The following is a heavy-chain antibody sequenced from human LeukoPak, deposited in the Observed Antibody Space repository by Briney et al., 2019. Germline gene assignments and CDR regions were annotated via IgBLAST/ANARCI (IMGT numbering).Heavy chain of an antibody. CDR3: ARGNVLRFLEWRQTGYYYYYMDV. CDR2: IIPIFGTA. Sequence: SVKVSCKASGGTFSSYAISWVRQAPGQGLEWMGGIIPIFGTANYAQKFQGRVTITADESTSTAYMELSSLRSEDTAVYYRARGNVLRFLEWRQTGYYYYYMDVWGKGTTVTVSS. V-gene: IGHV1-69*13. J-gene: IGHJ6*03. CDR1: GGTFSSYA. D-gene: IGHD3-3*01.